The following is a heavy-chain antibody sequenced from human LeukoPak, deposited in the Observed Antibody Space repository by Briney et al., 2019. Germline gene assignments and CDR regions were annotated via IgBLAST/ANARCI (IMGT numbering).Heavy chain of an antibody. CDR1: SGSFNGYY. V-gene: IGHV4-34*01. Sequence: SETLSLTCAVYSGSFNGYYWRWIRQPPGKGLEWIGEINHSGSTNYNPSLKSRVTMSVDTSKNQFSLKLSSVTAADPAVYYCARMTSGAFDMWGQGTMVTVSS. CDR2: INHSGST. J-gene: IGHJ3*02. CDR3: ARMTSGAFDM.